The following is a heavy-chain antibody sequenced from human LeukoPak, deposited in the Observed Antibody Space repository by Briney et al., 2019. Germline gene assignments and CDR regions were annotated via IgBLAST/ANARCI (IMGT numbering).Heavy chain of an antibody. J-gene: IGHJ4*02. Sequence: PSETLSVTCTVSGYSLISTFYWGWIRQSPGKGLEWIGNIYHSGSTYSSPSLRSRVTISVDTSKNRFSLKLQSVTAADTALYYCARVSDDEYGGNSGAMYFESWGQGTLVTVSS. V-gene: IGHV4-38-2*02. CDR1: GYSLISTFY. CDR3: ARVSDDEYGGNSGAMYFES. D-gene: IGHD4-23*01. CDR2: IYHSGST.